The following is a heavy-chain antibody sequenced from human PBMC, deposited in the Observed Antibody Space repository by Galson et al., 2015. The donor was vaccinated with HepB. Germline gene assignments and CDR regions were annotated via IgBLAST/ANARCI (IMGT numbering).Heavy chain of an antibody. CDR2: IYSGGST. V-gene: IGHV3-66*02. Sequence: SLRLSCAASGFTVSNNYMSWVRQAPGKGLEWVSVIYSGGSTYYADSVKGRFTISRDNSKNTLYLQMNSLRAEDTAVYYCATPPRTSYGSGTYPYYYGMDVWGQGTTVTVSS. CDR3: ATPPRTSYGSGTYPYYYGMDV. CDR1: GFTVSNNY. J-gene: IGHJ6*02. D-gene: IGHD3-10*01.